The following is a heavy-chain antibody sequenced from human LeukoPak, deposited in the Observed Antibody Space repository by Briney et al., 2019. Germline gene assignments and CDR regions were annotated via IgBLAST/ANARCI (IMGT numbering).Heavy chain of an antibody. CDR2: ISSSGSTI. CDR1: GFTFSSYE. Sequence: GGSLRLSCAASGFTFSSYEMNWVRQAPGKGLEWVSYISSSGSTIYYADSVKGRFTISRDNAKNSLYLQMNSLRAEDTAVYYCARGGVMTYFDYWGQGTLVTVSS. J-gene: IGHJ4*02. D-gene: IGHD2-21*02. CDR3: ARGGVMTYFDY. V-gene: IGHV3-48*03.